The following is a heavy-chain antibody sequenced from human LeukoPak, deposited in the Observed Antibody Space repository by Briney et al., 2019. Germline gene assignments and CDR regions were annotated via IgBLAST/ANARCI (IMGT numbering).Heavy chain of an antibody. CDR2: ISNSGGTM. V-gene: IGHV3-48*03. CDR1: GFTFRSYE. J-gene: IGHJ4*02. Sequence: GGSLRLSCGISGFTFRSYEMHWVRQAPGKGLEWISYISNSGGTMYYAHSVEGRFTISRDNAKNSLYLQMNSLRAEDTAVYYCARAHYDFWSGYYNYWGQGTLVTVSS. CDR3: ARAHYDFWSGYYNY. D-gene: IGHD3-3*01.